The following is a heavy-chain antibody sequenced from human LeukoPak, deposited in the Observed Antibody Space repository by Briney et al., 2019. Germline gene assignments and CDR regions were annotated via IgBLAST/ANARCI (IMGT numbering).Heavy chain of an antibody. CDR1: GGSFSGYY. D-gene: IGHD1-26*01. Sequence: NPSETLSLTCAVYGGSFSGYYWSWIRQPPGKGLEWIGEINHSGSTNYNPSLKSRVTISVGTSKNQFSLKLSSVTAADTAVYYCARAVSVAVGKYYYYYYGMDVWGQGTTVTVSS. V-gene: IGHV4-34*01. CDR3: ARAVSVAVGKYYYYYYGMDV. J-gene: IGHJ6*02. CDR2: INHSGST.